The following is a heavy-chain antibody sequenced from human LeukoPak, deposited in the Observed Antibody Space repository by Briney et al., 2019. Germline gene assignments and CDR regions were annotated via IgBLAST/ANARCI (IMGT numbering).Heavy chain of an antibody. Sequence: GGSLRLSCAASGFTFSSYSMNWVRQAPGKGLEWVSSISSSSNYIYYADSVKGRFTISRDNAKNSLYLQMNSLRAEDTAVYYCARDIMVRGVPPYYYYGMDVWGQGTTVTVSS. CDR2: ISSSSNYI. CDR1: GFTFSSYS. J-gene: IGHJ6*02. D-gene: IGHD3-10*01. CDR3: ARDIMVRGVPPYYYYGMDV. V-gene: IGHV3-21*04.